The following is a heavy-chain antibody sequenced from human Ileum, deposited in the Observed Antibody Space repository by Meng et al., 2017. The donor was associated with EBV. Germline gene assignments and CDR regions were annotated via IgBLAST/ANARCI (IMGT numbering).Heavy chain of an antibody. Sequence: QGQLVQLGSDLKKTGAPVKVSCKATGYTFTSYAMNWVRQAPGQGLEWMGWINTNTRNPTYAQAFTGRFVFSFDTSLNTAYLQISNLKAEDTAVYYCARDLRAVGKDLDYWGQGTLVTVSS. D-gene: IGHD4-23*01. J-gene: IGHJ4*02. CDR1: GYTFTSYA. CDR3: ARDLRAVGKDLDY. CDR2: INTNTRNP. V-gene: IGHV7-4-1*02.